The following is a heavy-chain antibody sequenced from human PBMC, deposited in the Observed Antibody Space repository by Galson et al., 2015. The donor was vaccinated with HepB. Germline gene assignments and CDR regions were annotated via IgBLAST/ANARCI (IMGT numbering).Heavy chain of an antibody. CDR2: IKSKTDGETT. Sequence: SLRLSCAASGFPFNNAWMTWDRQAPGMGLEWVGRIKSKTDGETTDYAATVKGRFTIPSDDSKNRLYLQMNSLKPEDTAVYYCTTDVYYSTYWSWLDPWGQGTLVTVSS. D-gene: IGHD2-8*02. CDR1: GFPFNNAW. V-gene: IGHV3-15*01. J-gene: IGHJ5*02. CDR3: TTDVYYSTYWSWLDP.